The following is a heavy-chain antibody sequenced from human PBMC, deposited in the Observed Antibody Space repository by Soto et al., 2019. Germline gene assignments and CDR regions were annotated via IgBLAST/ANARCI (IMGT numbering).Heavy chain of an antibody. V-gene: IGHV1-18*01. CDR3: AREWDNKSEHSSGWYDDF. CDR2: ISGYSGHT. Sequence: QVQLVQSGAEVKKPGASVKVSCKASGYTFSSYGISWVRQAPGQGLEWMGWISGYSGHTYYAQKFQGRVTMTTDTSTNTVYMELRSLRSDDTAVYYCAREWDNKSEHSSGWYDDFWGQGTLVTVYS. D-gene: IGHD6-19*01. CDR1: GYTFSSYG. J-gene: IGHJ4*02.